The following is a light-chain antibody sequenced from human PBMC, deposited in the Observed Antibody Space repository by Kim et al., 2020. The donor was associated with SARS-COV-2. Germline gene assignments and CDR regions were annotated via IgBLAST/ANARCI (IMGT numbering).Light chain of an antibody. Sequence: EIVMTQSPATLSVSPGERATLSCRASQSVSSNLAWYQQKPGQAPRLLIYGASTRATGIPGRFSGSGSGTDFTLTISRLEPEDFAVYYCQQYGSSPRGFGQGTRLEIK. CDR3: QQYGSSPRG. CDR2: GAS. J-gene: IGKJ5*01. CDR1: QSVSSN. V-gene: IGKV3-20*01.